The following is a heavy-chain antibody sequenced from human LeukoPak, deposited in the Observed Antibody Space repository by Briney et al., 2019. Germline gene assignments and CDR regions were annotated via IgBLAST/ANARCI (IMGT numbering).Heavy chain of an antibody. CDR2: ISSSGSII. V-gene: IGHV3-48*03. J-gene: IGHJ4*02. D-gene: IGHD5-18*01. CDR1: GFTFSSYE. Sequence: GGSLRLSCAASGFTFSSYEMNWVRQAPGKGLEWVSYISSSGSIIYYADSVKGRFTISRDNAKNSLYLQMSSLRAEDTAVYYCARERFTYGSDFWGQGTLGTVSS. CDR3: ARERFTYGSDF.